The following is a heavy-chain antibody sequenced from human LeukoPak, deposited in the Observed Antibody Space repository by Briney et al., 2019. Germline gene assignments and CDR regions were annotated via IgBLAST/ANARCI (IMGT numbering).Heavy chain of an antibody. D-gene: IGHD5-24*01. CDR2: ISAYNGNT. Sequence: GASVKVSCKASGYTFTSYGISRVRQAPGQGLEWMGWISAYNGNTNYAQKLQGRVTMTTDTSTSTAYMELRSLRSDDTAVYYCARDQYGDGYPSGYFDYWGQGTLVTVSS. V-gene: IGHV1-18*01. CDR1: GYTFTSYG. J-gene: IGHJ4*02. CDR3: ARDQYGDGYPSGYFDY.